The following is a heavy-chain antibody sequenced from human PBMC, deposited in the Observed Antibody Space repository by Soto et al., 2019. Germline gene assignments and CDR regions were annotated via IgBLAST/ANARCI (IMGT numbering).Heavy chain of an antibody. CDR1: GDSISSVDYF. CDR3: ARGRYCLTGRCFPNWFDS. CDR2: IYKRATT. V-gene: IGHV4-30-4*01. J-gene: IGHJ5*01. Sequence: PSETLSLTCSVSGDSISSVDYFWAWIRQPPGQALEYIGYIYKRATTYYNPSFESRVAISLDTSKSRFSLNVTSVTAADTAVYFCARGRYCLTGRCFPNWFDSWGQGTLVTVSS. D-gene: IGHD2-15*01.